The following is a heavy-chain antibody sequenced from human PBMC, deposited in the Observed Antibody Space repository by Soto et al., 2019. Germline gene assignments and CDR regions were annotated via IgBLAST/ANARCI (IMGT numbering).Heavy chain of an antibody. Sequence: QVPLVQSGAEVKKPGASVKVSCKASGYTFTSYAMHWVRQAPGQRLEWMGWINAGNGNTKYSQKFQGRVTITRDTSASTAYMELSSLRSEDTAVYYCARTGIAAAGTTPFAYWGQGTLVTVSS. CDR2: INAGNGNT. D-gene: IGHD6-13*01. CDR3: ARTGIAAAGTTPFAY. J-gene: IGHJ4*02. CDR1: GYTFTSYA. V-gene: IGHV1-3*01.